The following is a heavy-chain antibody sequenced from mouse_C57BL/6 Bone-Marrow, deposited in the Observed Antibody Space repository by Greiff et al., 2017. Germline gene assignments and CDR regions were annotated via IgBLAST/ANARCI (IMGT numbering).Heavy chain of an antibody. CDR2: LDPENGDT. J-gene: IGHJ3*01. CDR3: TRIAY. CDR1: GFNIKDDY. Sequence: EVQLQESGAELVRPGASVKLSCTASGFNIKDDYMHWVKQRPEQGLEWIGWLDPENGDTEYASKIQGKATITVDTSSNTAYLQLSCLTSEDTAVFYCTRIAYWGQGTLVTVTA. V-gene: IGHV14-4*01.